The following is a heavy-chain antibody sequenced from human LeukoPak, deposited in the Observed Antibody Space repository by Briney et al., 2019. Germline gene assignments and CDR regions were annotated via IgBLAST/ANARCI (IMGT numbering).Heavy chain of an antibody. CDR3: ARRKGNYYGSGSYYNPHDY. V-gene: IGHV1-2*02. CDR1: GYTFTGYY. Sequence: ASVKVSCKASGYTFTGYYIHWVRQAPGQGLEWMGWINPNSGGTNYAQKFQGRVTMTRDTSIRTFYMELSRLRSDDTAVYYCARRKGNYYGSGSYYNPHDYWGQGTLVTVSS. D-gene: IGHD3-10*01. CDR2: INPNSGGT. J-gene: IGHJ4*02.